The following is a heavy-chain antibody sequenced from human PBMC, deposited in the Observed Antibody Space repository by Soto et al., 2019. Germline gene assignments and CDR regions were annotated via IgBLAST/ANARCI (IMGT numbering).Heavy chain of an antibody. J-gene: IGHJ6*02. CDR2: ISSTSGTI. Sequence: EGQLVESGGNLVRPGGSLRLSCEASGFVFSTYSMNWVRQAPGKGLEWISYISSTSGTIYYADSVKGRFTIFRDYAKNSLFLQMNGLRDDDTAVYYCANQKIRFSVAGTLYGLGVWGQGTTVTVSS. D-gene: IGHD6-19*01. CDR3: ANQKIRFSVAGTLYGLGV. V-gene: IGHV3-48*02. CDR1: GFVFSTYS.